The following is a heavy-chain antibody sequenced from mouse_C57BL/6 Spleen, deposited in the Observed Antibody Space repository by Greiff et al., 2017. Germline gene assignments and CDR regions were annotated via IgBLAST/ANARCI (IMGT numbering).Heavy chain of an antibody. J-gene: IGHJ4*01. Sequence: VQLQQSGAELVMPGASVKLSCKASGYTFTSYWMHWVKQRPGQGLEWIGEIDPSDSYTNYNQKFKGKSTLTVDKSSSTAYMQLSSLTSEDSAVYYCARKLGDAMDYWGQGTSVTVSS. CDR1: GYTFTSYW. V-gene: IGHV1-69*01. CDR3: ARKLGDAMDY. D-gene: IGHD4-1*01. CDR2: IDPSDSYT.